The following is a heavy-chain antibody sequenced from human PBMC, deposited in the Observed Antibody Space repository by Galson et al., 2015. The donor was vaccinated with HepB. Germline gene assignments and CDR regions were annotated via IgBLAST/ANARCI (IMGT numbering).Heavy chain of an antibody. Sequence: SLRLSCAASGFTFSSYSMNRVRQAPGKGLEWVSSISSSSNYIYYTDSVKGRFTISRDNAKNSLYLQMNSLRAEDTAVYYCARGGDEGDYYFDYWGQGTLVTVSS. CDR2: ISSSSNYI. D-gene: IGHD4-17*01. J-gene: IGHJ4*02. CDR1: GFTFSSYS. V-gene: IGHV3-21*01. CDR3: ARGGDEGDYYFDY.